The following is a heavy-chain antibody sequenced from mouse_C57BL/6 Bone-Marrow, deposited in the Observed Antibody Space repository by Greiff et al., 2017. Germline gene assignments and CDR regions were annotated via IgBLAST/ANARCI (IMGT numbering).Heavy chain of an antibody. Sequence: QVHVKQSGAELVRPGASVTLSCKASGYTFTDYEMHWVKQTPVHGLEWIGAIDPETGGTAYNQKFKGKAILTADKSSSTAYMELRSLTSEDSAVYYCTRDYSNYVDYWGQGTTLTVSS. V-gene: IGHV1-15*01. J-gene: IGHJ2*01. CDR1: GYTFTDYE. D-gene: IGHD2-5*01. CDR2: IDPETGGT. CDR3: TRDYSNYVDY.